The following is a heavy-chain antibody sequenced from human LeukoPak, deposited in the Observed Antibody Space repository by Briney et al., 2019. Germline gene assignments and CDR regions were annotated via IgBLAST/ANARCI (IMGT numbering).Heavy chain of an antibody. CDR2: IYYSGST. CDR3: ARAPQVRYFDWLLTGGLDS. CDR1: GGSVSSGSLY. D-gene: IGHD3-9*01. V-gene: IGHV4-61*01. J-gene: IGHJ4*02. Sequence: SETLSLTCTVPGGSVSSGSLYWTWIRQPPGKGLEWIGYIYYSGSTNYNPSLKSRVTISVDTSKNQFSLKLSSVTAADTAVYYCARAPQVRYFDWLLTGGLDSCGQGTLVTVSS.